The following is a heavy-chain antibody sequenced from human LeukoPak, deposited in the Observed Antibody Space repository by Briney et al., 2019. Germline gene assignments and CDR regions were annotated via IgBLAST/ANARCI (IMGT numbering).Heavy chain of an antibody. CDR1: GGSFSGYY. J-gene: IGHJ4*02. CDR3: ARVSDYDFWSGHFYFDY. Sequence: PSETLSLTCAVYGGSFSGYYWSWIRQPPGKGLEWIGEINHSGSTNYNPSLKSRVTISVDTSKNQFSLKLSSVTAADTAVYYCARVSDYDFWSGHFYFDYWGQGTLVTVSS. D-gene: IGHD3-3*01. V-gene: IGHV4-34*01. CDR2: INHSGST.